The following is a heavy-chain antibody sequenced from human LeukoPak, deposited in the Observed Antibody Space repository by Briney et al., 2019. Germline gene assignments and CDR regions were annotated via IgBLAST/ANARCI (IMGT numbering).Heavy chain of an antibody. Sequence: GASVTVSCKAYGGTFSSYAISWVRQAPGQGLEWMGGIIPIFGTANYAQKFQGRLTITADESTSTAYMELSSLRSEDTAVYYCAKEGYSSGWYRYWGQGTLVTVSS. CDR1: GGTFSSYA. D-gene: IGHD6-19*01. CDR2: IIPIFGTA. J-gene: IGHJ4*02. V-gene: IGHV1-69*01. CDR3: AKEGYSSGWYRY.